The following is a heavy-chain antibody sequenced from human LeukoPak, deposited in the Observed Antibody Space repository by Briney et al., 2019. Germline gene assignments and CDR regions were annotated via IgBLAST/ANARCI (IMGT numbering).Heavy chain of an antibody. CDR2: INHSGST. Sequence: SETLSLTCAAYGGSFSGYYWSWIRQPPGKGLEWIGEINHSGSTNYNTSLKSRVTISVDTSKNQCSLKLSSVTAGDAAVYYWARGRWFVPWGQGTLVTVSS. J-gene: IGHJ5*02. V-gene: IGHV4-34*01. CDR1: GGSFSGYY. CDR3: ARGRWFVP.